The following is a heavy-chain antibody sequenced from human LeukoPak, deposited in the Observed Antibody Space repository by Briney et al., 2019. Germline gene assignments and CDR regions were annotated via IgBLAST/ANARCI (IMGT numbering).Heavy chain of an antibody. CDR1: GFTFSNYW. D-gene: IGHD4-17*01. Sequence: PGGSLRLSCAASGFTFSNYWMSWVRQAPGKGLEWVANIKQDGSEKYYVDSVKGRFTISRDNAKTSLYLQMNSLRAEDTAVYYCARDSRGASTQYNWFDPWGQGTLVTVSS. J-gene: IGHJ5*02. CDR2: IKQDGSEK. CDR3: ARDSRGASTQYNWFDP. V-gene: IGHV3-7*01.